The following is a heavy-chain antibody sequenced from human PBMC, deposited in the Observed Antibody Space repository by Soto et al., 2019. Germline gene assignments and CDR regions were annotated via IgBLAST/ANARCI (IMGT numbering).Heavy chain of an antibody. CDR1: GYTFTSYY. V-gene: IGHV1-46*03. D-gene: IGHD2-15*01. CDR3: ASHSGYCSGGSCLIDY. CDR2: INPSGGST. Sequence: ASVKVSCKASGYTFTSYYMHWVRQAPGQGLEWMGIINPSGGSTSYAQKFQGRVTMTRDTSTSTVYMELSSLRSEDTAVYYCASHSGYCSGGSCLIDYWGQGTLVTVSS. J-gene: IGHJ4*02.